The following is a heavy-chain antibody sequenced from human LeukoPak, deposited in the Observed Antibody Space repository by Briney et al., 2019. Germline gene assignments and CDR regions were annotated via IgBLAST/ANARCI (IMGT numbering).Heavy chain of an antibody. D-gene: IGHD4-23*01. CDR1: GGSFSDYY. V-gene: IGHV4-34*01. Sequence: SETLSLTCAVYGGSFSDYYWSWIRQPPGKGLEWIGEINHSGSTNYNPSLKSRVTISVDTSKNQFSLKLSSVTAADTAVYYCARLHYGGNYGYYYYYMDVWAKGPRSPSP. CDR3: ARLHYGGNYGYYYYYMDV. CDR2: INHSGST. J-gene: IGHJ6*03.